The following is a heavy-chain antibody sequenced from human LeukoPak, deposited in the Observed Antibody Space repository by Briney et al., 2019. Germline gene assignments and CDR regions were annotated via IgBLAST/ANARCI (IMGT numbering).Heavy chain of an antibody. J-gene: IGHJ4*02. CDR3: ARHGETSLVYIDY. CDR2: IYYTGSA. V-gene: IGHV4-39*01. CDR1: GGSVSSRPHF. D-gene: IGHD5-18*01. Sequence: SETLSLTCTVSGGSVSSRPHFWAWIRQTPGKGLEWIGTIYYTGSANYNPSLKSRVTISVDTSKNQFSLKLSSVTAADTAVYYCARHGETSLVYIDYWGQGTLVTVSS.